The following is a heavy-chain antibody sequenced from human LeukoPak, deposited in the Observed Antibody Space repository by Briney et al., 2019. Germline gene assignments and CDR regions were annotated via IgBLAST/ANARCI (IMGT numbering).Heavy chain of an antibody. D-gene: IGHD3-3*01. V-gene: IGHV1-18*01. CDR3: ARVSSYYDFWSGYADDY. Sequence: ASVKVSCKASGYTFTSYGISWVRQAPGQGLEWMGWISGYNGNTNYAQKLQGRVTMTTDTSTSTAYMELRSLRSDDTTVYYCARVSSYYDFWSGYADDYWGQGTLVTVSS. CDR2: ISGYNGNT. J-gene: IGHJ4*02. CDR1: GYTFTSYG.